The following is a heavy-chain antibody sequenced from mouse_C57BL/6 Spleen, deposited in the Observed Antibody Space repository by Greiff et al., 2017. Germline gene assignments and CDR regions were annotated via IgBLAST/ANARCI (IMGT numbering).Heavy chain of an antibody. D-gene: IGHD1-1*01. V-gene: IGHV1-52*01. CDR1: GYTFTSYW. CDR2: IDPSDSET. Sequence: QVQLQQPGAEPVRPGSSVKLSCKASGYTFTSYWMHWVKQRPIQGLEWIGNIDPSDSETHYNQKFKDKATLTVDKSSSTAYMQLSSLTSEDSAVYYCARQRDGSTPYAMDYWGQGTSVTVSS. CDR3: ARQRDGSTPYAMDY. J-gene: IGHJ4*01.